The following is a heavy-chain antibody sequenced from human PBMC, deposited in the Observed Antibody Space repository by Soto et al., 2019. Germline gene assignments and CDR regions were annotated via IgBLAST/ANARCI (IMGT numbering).Heavy chain of an antibody. CDR3: AREYANSPEAFDF. CDR1: GGSVSSDSHN. V-gene: IGHV4-61*01. D-gene: IGHD2-2*01. Sequence: PSATLSITGTVSGGSVSSDSHNWTWIPRPPGKGLEWIGYIYYSGSTNYNPSLKSRVTISLDTSRNQFSLKLSSVTAADTAVFYCAREYANSPEAFDFWGQGALVTVSS. CDR2: IYYSGST. J-gene: IGHJ4*02.